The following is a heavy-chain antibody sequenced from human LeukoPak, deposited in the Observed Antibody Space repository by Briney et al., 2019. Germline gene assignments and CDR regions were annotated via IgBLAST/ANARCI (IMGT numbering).Heavy chain of an antibody. CDR3: ARQGTVARITIFGVVNGGYFDY. CDR1: GGSISSYY. V-gene: IGHV4-39*01. CDR2: IYYSGST. J-gene: IGHJ4*02. D-gene: IGHD3-3*01. Sequence: RPSETLSLTCTVSGGSISSYYWGWIRQPPGKGLEWIGSIYYSGSTYYNPSLKSRVTISVDTSKNQFSLKLSSVTAADTAVYYCARQGTVARITIFGVVNGGYFDYWGQGTLVTVSS.